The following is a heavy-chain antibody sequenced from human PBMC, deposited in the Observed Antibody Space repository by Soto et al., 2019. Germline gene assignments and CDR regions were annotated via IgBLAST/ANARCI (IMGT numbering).Heavy chain of an antibody. CDR2: INRSGST. V-gene: IGHV4-34*01. CDR1: GGSFSGYY. CDR3: ASRLLRGRGYCSGGSCYGPVGY. J-gene: IGHJ4*02. D-gene: IGHD2-15*01. Sequence: SETLSLTCAVYGGSFSGYYWSWIRQPPGKGLEWIGEINRSGSTNYNPSLKSRVTISVDTSKNQFSLKLSSVTAADTAVYYCASRLLRGRGYCSGGSCYGPVGYWGQGTLVTVSS.